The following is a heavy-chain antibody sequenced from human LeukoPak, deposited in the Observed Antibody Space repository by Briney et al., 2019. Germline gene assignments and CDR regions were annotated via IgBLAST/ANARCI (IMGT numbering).Heavy chain of an antibody. Sequence: PGGSLRLSCAASGFTFSDYYMSWIRQAPGEGLEWVSYISSSGSTIYYADSVKGRFTISRDNAKNSLYLQMNSLRAEDTAVYYCASAGHYYDSSGYYLGYWGQGTLVTVSS. CDR2: ISSSGSTI. CDR3: ASAGHYYDSSGYYLGY. J-gene: IGHJ4*02. V-gene: IGHV3-11*01. CDR1: GFTFSDYY. D-gene: IGHD3-22*01.